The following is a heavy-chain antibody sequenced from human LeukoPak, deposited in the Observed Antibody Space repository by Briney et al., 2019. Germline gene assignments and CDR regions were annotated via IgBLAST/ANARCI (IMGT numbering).Heavy chain of an antibody. D-gene: IGHD3-3*01. J-gene: IGHJ4*02. V-gene: IGHV3-23*01. CDR2: IRGSDSTT. CDR3: ARDERLLSFLK. CDR1: GFISSNYA. Sequence: GGSLRLSCAAPGFISSNYAMSWVRQTLVKGLEWVSTIRGSDSTTYYADSVKGRFTISRDNSKNTLYLQMNSLRAEDTAIYYCARDERLLSFLKWGQGTLVTVSS.